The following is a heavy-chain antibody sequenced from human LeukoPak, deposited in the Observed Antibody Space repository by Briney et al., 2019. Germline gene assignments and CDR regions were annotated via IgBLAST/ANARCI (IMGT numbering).Heavy chain of an antibody. CDR2: IDYSGST. Sequence: PSETLSLTCIVSGGSISTYYWNWIRQPPGKGPEWIGNIDYSGSTNYNPSLKSRVTISVDTSKSQFSLHLNSVTAADTAVYYCASGPAFARRDYWGQGTLVTVSS. J-gene: IGHJ4*02. V-gene: IGHV4-59*08. CDR3: ASGPAFARRDY. CDR1: GGSISTYY.